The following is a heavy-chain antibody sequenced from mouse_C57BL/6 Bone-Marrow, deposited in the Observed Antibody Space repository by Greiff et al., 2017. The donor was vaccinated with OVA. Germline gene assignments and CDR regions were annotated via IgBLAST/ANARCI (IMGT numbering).Heavy chain of an antibody. CDR1: GYAFTNYL. D-gene: IGHD2-3*01. Sequence: VQLQESGAELVRPGTSVKVSCKASGYAFTNYLIEWVKQRPGQGLEWIGVINPGSGGTNYNEKFKGKATLTADKSSSTAYMQLSSLTSEDSAVYFCVYDGYYRGYFDVWRTGTTVTVSS. V-gene: IGHV1-54*01. CDR2: INPGSGGT. CDR3: VYDGYYRGYFDV. J-gene: IGHJ1*03.